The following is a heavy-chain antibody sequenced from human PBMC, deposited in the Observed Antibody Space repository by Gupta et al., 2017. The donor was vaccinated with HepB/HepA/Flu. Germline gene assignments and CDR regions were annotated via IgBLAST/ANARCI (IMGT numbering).Heavy chain of an antibody. J-gene: IGHJ4*02. CDR3: AKAGLFDY. V-gene: IGHV3-30*18. CDR2: ISYDGSNK. D-gene: IGHD7-27*01. CDR1: GFTFSSYG. Sequence: QVQLVESGGGVVEPGRSLRLSCAASGFTFSSYGMHWVRQAPGKGLEWVAVISYDGSNKYYADSVKGRFTISRDNSKNTLYLQMNSLRAEDTAVYYCAKAGLFDYWGQGTLVTVSS.